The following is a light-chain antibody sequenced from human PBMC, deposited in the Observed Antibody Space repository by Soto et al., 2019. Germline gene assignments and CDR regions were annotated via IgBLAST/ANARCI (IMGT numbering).Light chain of an antibody. CDR2: EVS. Sequence: QSALTQPASVSGSLGQSITISCTGTSSDVGGYNYVSWYQQHPGKAPKLMIYEVSKRPSGVPDRFSGSKSGNTASLTVSGLQAEDEADYYCNSYAGSNNWVFGGGTKVTVL. J-gene: IGLJ3*02. CDR3: NSYAGSNNWV. CDR1: SSDVGGYNY. V-gene: IGLV2-8*01.